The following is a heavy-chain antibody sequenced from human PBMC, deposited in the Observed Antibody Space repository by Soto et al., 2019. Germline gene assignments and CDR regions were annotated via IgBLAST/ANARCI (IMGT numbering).Heavy chain of an antibody. CDR3: ARGGVVVVAAMIKRAFDI. Sequence: PSETLSLTCAVYGGSFSGYYWSWIRQPPGKGLEWIGEINHSGSTNYNPSLKSRVTISVDTSKNQFSLKLSSVTAADTAVYYCARGGVVVVAAMIKRAFDIWGQGTMVTVSS. CDR1: GGSFSGYY. CDR2: INHSGST. V-gene: IGHV4-34*01. J-gene: IGHJ3*02. D-gene: IGHD2-15*01.